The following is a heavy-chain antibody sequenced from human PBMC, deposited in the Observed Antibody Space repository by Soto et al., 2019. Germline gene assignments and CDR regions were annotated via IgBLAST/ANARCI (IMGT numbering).Heavy chain of an antibody. CDR3: AAFGYYYDSSGYSAFDI. CDR1: GGTFSSYA. D-gene: IGHD3-22*01. J-gene: IGHJ3*02. V-gene: IGHV1-69*06. CDR2: IIPIFGTA. Sequence: ASVKVSCKASGGTFSSYAISWVRQAPGQGLEWMGGIIPIFGTANYAQKFQGRVTITADKSTSTAYMELSSLRSEDTAVYYCAAFGYYYDSSGYSAFDIWGQGTTVTVSS.